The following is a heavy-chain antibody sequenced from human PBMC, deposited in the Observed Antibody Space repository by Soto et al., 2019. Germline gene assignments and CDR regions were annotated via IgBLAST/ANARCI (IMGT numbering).Heavy chain of an antibody. V-gene: IGHV3-11*01. CDR2: ISGSGSAI. D-gene: IGHD1-1*01. CDR3: TRVPNWNDVYYFDY. J-gene: IGHJ4*02. CDR1: GLTFSDYY. Sequence: VQLVESGGGLVKPGGSLRLSCAASGLTFSDYYMSWIRQAPGKGLEWVSYISGSGSAIDYADSVKGRFTISRDNAKKSLYLQMNSLRAEDTAVYYCTRVPNWNDVYYFDYWGQGTLVTVSS.